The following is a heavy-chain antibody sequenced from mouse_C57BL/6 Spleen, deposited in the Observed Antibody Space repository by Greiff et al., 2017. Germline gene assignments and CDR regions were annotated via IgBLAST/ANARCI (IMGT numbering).Heavy chain of an antibody. CDR3: ARLGEIYDGTTRAMDY. CDR2: IDPSDSYT. V-gene: IGHV1-69*01. Sequence: QVQLQQSGAELVMPGASVKLSCKASGYTFTSYWMHWVKQRPGQGLEWIGEIDPSDSYTNYNQKFKGKSTLTVDKSSSTAYMQLSSLTSEDSAVYYCARLGEIYDGTTRAMDYWGQGTSVTVSS. D-gene: IGHD2-3*01. J-gene: IGHJ4*01. CDR1: GYTFTSYW.